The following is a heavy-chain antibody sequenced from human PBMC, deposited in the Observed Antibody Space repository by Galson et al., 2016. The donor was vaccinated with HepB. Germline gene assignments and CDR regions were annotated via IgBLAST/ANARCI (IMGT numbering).Heavy chain of an antibody. Sequence: SVKVSCKASGYTFTSYGISWVRQAPGQGLEWMGWISAYNGDTNYSRKFQGRVTMTTDTSTSTAYMELRSLRAEDTAVYYCARVRYYGSDLWGQGTLVTVSS. CDR3: ARVRYYGSDL. D-gene: IGHD3-10*01. CDR2: ISAYNGDT. V-gene: IGHV1-18*01. J-gene: IGHJ5*02. CDR1: GYTFTSYG.